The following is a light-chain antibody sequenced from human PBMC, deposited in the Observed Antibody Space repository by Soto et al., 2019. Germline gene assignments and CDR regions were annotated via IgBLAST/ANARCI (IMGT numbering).Light chain of an antibody. Sequence: EIVMTQSPATLSVSPGERATHSCRASQSVSSNLAWYQQKPGQAPRLLMYGASTRATGIPARFSGSGSGTEFTLTINSLQSEDSAVYYCQQCNNWPITFGQGTRLEI. J-gene: IGKJ5*01. CDR2: GAS. V-gene: IGKV3-15*01. CDR1: QSVSSN. CDR3: QQCNNWPIT.